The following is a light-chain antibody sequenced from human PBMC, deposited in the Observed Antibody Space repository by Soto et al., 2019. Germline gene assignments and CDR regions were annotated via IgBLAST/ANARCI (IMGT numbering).Light chain of an antibody. J-gene: IGKJ5*01. CDR3: QQYNNWPPT. V-gene: IGKV3-15*01. CDR1: QSVRSN. CDR2: GAS. Sequence: EILMTQSPSTLSVSPGERATLSCRASQSVRSNLAWYQQKPGQAPRLLIYGASTRATGIPARFSDSGSETEFTLTISSLQSEDFAVYFCQQYNNWPPTFGQGTRLEIK.